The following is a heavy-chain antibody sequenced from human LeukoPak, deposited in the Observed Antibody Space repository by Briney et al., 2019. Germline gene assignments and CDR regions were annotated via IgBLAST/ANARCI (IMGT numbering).Heavy chain of an antibody. D-gene: IGHD3-9*01. CDR3: ARVDTRGIRYFDWFGVSDY. Sequence: ASVKVSCKASGYTFTSYGISWVRQAPGQGLEWMGWISAYNGNTNYAQKLQGRVTMTTDTSTSTAYMELRSLRSDDTAVYHCARVDTRGIRYFDWFGVSDYWGQGTLVTVSS. CDR2: ISAYNGNT. J-gene: IGHJ4*02. CDR1: GYTFTSYG. V-gene: IGHV1-18*01.